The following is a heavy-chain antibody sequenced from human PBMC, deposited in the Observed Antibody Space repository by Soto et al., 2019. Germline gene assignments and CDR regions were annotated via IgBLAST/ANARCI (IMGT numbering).Heavy chain of an antibody. V-gene: IGHV1-8*01. CDR1: GYTFTSYD. J-gene: IGHJ6*02. D-gene: IGHD2-2*01. CDR3: ARGVPAASIWYYYYYGMDV. CDR2: MNPNSGNT. Sequence: ASVKVSCKASGYTFTSYDINGVRQATGQGLEWMGWMNPNSGNTGYAQKFQGGVTMTRNTSISTAYMELSSLRSEDTAVYYCARGVPAASIWYYYYYGMDVWGQGTTVTVSS.